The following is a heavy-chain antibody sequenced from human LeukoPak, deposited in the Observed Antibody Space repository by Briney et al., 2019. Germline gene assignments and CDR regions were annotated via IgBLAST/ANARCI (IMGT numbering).Heavy chain of an antibody. CDR3: ARVSPFYDSSGYNDY. Sequence: GESLKISCKGSGYSFTSYWIGWVRQVPGKGLEWMGIIYPGDSDTRYSPSFQGQVTISADKSISTAYLQRSSLKASDTAMYYCARVSPFYDSSGYNDYWGQGTLVTVSS. CDR1: GYSFTSYW. J-gene: IGHJ4*02. V-gene: IGHV5-51*01. D-gene: IGHD3-22*01. CDR2: IYPGDSDT.